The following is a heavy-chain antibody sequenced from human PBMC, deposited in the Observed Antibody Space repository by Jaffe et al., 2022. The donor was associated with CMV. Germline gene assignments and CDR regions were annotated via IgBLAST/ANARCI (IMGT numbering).Heavy chain of an antibody. J-gene: IGHJ3*02. CDR3: TTSRGDSSGYYYDAFDI. V-gene: IGHV3-15*01. CDR2: IKSKTDGGTT. D-gene: IGHD3-22*01. Sequence: EVQLVESGGGLVKPGGSLRLSCAASGFTFSNAWMSWVRQAPGKGLEWVGRIKSKTDGGTTDYAAPVKGRFTISRDDSKNTLYLQMNSLKTEDTAVYYCTTSRGDSSGYYYDAFDIWGQGTMVTVSS. CDR1: GFTFSNAW.